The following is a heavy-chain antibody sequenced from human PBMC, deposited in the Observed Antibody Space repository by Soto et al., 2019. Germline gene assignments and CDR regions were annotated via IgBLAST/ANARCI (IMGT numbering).Heavy chain of an antibody. CDR3: AKVRLKQRLGFDY. CDR2: ISGSGGST. CDR1: GFTFSSYA. J-gene: IGHJ4*02. D-gene: IGHD6-25*01. Sequence: EVQLLESGGGLVQPGGSLRLSCAASGFTFSSYAMSWVRQAPGKGLEWVSAISGSGGSTYYADSGKGRFTISRDNSKSTLYQQMTSLRAEDRAVYYCAKVRLKQRLGFDYWGQGTLVTVSS. V-gene: IGHV3-23*01.